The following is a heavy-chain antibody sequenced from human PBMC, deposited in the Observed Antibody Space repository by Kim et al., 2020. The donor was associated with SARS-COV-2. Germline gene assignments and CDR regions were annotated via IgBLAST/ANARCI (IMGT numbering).Heavy chain of an antibody. Sequence: SQTLSLTCAISGDSVSSNSAAWNWIRQSPSRGLEWLGRTYYRSKWYNDYAVSVKSRITINPDTSKNQFSLQLNSVTPEDTAVYYCARVSTLIAVAGTPYYYYGMDVWGQGTTVTVSS. J-gene: IGHJ6*02. V-gene: IGHV6-1*01. CDR3: ARVSTLIAVAGTPYYYYGMDV. CDR2: TYYRSKWYN. CDR1: GDSVSSNSAA. D-gene: IGHD6-19*01.